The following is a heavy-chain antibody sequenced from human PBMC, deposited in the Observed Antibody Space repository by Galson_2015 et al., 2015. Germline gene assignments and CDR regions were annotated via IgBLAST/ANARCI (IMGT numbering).Heavy chain of an antibody. V-gene: IGHV3-74*01. Sequence: SLRLSCAASGFTLSNYWMHWVRQAPGKGLVWVSRIDDDGRSTVYADSVRGRFTISRDNAKNTLYLQMNSLRAEDTAVYYCARGGRGYSYGLGYWGQGTLVTVSS. J-gene: IGHJ4*02. CDR3: ARGGRGYSYGLGY. CDR2: IDDDGRST. CDR1: GFTLSNYW. D-gene: IGHD5-18*01.